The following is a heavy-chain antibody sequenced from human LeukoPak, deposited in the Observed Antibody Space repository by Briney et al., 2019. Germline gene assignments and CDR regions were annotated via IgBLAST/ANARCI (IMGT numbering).Heavy chain of an antibody. J-gene: IGHJ3*02. CDR1: GYTLTELS. Sequence: ASVKVSCKVSGYTLTELSMHWVRQAPGKGLEWMGGFDPEDGETIYAQKFQGRVTMTEDTSTDTAYMELSSPRSEDTAVYYCATDLQLLDAFDIWGQGTMVTVSS. D-gene: IGHD2-2*01. CDR3: ATDLQLLDAFDI. CDR2: FDPEDGET. V-gene: IGHV1-24*01.